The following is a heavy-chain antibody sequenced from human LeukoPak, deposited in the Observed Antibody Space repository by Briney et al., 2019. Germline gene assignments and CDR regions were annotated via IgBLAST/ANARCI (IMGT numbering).Heavy chain of an antibody. J-gene: IGHJ4*02. V-gene: IGHV4-59*01. CDR1: GGSISSYY. CDR3: ARESRGWSYFDY. D-gene: IGHD6-19*01. CDR2: IFYSGST. Sequence: PSETLSLTCIVSGGSISSYYWSWIRQPPGKGLEWIGYIFYSGSTNYNPSLKSRVTIPVDTSKNQFSLKLSSVTAADTAVYYCARESRGWSYFDYWGQGTLVTVSS.